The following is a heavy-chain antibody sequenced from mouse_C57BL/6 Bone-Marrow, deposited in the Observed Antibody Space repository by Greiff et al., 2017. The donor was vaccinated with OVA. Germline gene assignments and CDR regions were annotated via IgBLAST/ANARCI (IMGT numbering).Heavy chain of an antibody. CDR1: GYTFTSYW. J-gene: IGHJ1*03. CDR2: IDPNSGGT. V-gene: IGHV1-72*01. CDR3: SYYYGSSHWYFDV. Sequence: QVQLQQPGAELVKPGASVKLSCKASGYTFTSYWMHWVKQRPGRGLEWIGRIDPNSGGTKYNEKFKSKATLTVDKPSSTAYMQLSSLTSEDSAVYYCSYYYGSSHWYFDVWGTGTTGTVSS. D-gene: IGHD1-1*01.